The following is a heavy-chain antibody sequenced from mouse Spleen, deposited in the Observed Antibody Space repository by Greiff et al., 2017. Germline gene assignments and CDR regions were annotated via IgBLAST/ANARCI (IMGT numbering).Heavy chain of an antibody. CDR3: AREGITTVVAHFDY. CDR1: GFTFSSYG. CDR2: ISGGGSYT. V-gene: IGHV5-9-2*01. Sequence: EVMLVESGGGLVKPGGSLKLSCAASGFTFSSYGMSWVRQTPEKRLEWVATISGGGSYTYYPDSVKGRFTISRDNAKNNLYLQMSSLRSEDTALYYCAREGITTVVAHFDYWGQGTTLTVSS. D-gene: IGHD1-1*01. J-gene: IGHJ2*01.